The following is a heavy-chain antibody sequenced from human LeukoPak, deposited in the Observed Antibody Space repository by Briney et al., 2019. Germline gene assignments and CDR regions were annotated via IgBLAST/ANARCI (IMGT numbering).Heavy chain of an antibody. V-gene: IGHV3-23*01. D-gene: IGHD1-1*01. Sequence: GGSLRLSCAVTGFTFNNYAMSWVRQAPGKGLECVSVISGSGGKTDYAASVKGRFTISRDNSKNTLYLQMNSLRAEDTAVYYCAKDVVTTNFYYYGMDVCGQGTLVTVSS. CDR2: ISGSGGKT. CDR1: GFTFNNYA. CDR3: AKDVVTTNFYYYGMDV. J-gene: IGHJ6*02.